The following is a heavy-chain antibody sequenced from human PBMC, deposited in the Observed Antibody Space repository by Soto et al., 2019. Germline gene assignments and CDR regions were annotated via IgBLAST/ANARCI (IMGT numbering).Heavy chain of an antibody. J-gene: IGHJ6*02. D-gene: IGHD3-10*01. CDR1: GGSISSGGYY. CDR3: ARDRNYGSGSRYYYYYGMDV. V-gene: IGHV4-31*03. Sequence: QVQLQESGPGLVKPSQTLSLTCTVSGGSISSGGYYWSWIRQHPGKGLEWIGYFYYSGSTYYNPSLKSRVTTSVDTSKNQFSLKLSSVTAADTAVYYCARDRNYGSGSRYYYYYGMDVWGQGTTVTVSS. CDR2: FYYSGST.